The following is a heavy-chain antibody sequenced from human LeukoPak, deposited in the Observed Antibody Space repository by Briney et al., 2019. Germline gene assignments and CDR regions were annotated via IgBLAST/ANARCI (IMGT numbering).Heavy chain of an antibody. Sequence: GGSLRLSCAASGFTFSSYSMNWVRQAPGKGLEWVSSISSSSSYIYYADSVKGRFTISRDNAKNSLYLQMNSLRAEDTAVYYCAKDHESDGYPCLDHWGLGTLVTVSS. CDR2: ISSSSSYI. D-gene: IGHD3-22*01. V-gene: IGHV3-21*04. J-gene: IGHJ4*02. CDR1: GFTFSSYS. CDR3: AKDHESDGYPCLDH.